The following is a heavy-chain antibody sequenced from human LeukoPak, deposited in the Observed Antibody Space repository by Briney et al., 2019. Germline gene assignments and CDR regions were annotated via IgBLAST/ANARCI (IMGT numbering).Heavy chain of an antibody. J-gene: IGHJ3*02. CDR1: GFTFSNNW. CDR3: VRRGGSDGWGAFDI. V-gene: IGHV3-74*01. D-gene: IGHD5-24*01. CDR2: IKGDGSST. Sequence: PGGSLRLSCAASGFTFSNNWMHWVRQAPGKGLVWVSRIKGDGSSTDYADSVKGRFTISRDNSKNTLSLQMNSLSREDTAIYYCVRRGGSDGWGAFDIWGQGTVVTVSS.